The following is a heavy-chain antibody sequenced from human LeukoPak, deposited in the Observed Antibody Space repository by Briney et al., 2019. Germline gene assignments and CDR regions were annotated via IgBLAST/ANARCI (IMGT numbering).Heavy chain of an antibody. D-gene: IGHD2-8*01. CDR1: GYTFTGYY. J-gene: IGHJ6*02. Sequence: ASVKVSCKASGYTFTGYYMHWVRQAPGQGLEWMGWINPNSGGTNYARKFQGRVTMTWDTSISTAYMELSRLRSDDTAVYYCAREMVAAPPYHYGMDVWGQGTTVTVSS. CDR3: AREMVAAPPYHYGMDV. V-gene: IGHV1-2*02. CDR2: INPNSGGT.